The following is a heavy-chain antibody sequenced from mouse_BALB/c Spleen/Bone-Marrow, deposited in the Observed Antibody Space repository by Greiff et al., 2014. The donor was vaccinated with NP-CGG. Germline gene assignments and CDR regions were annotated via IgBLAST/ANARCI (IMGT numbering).Heavy chain of an antibody. D-gene: IGHD2-4*01. V-gene: IGHV14-4*02. CDR1: GFNIKDYY. CDR3: NARGDYDLDYFDY. Sequence: VQLQQSGAELVWSGASVKLSCTASGFNIKDYYMHWVKQRPEQGLEWIGWIDPENGDTEYAPKFQGKATMTADTSSNTAYLQLSSLTSEDTAVYYCNARGDYDLDYFDYWGQGTTLTVSS. J-gene: IGHJ2*01. CDR2: IDPENGDT.